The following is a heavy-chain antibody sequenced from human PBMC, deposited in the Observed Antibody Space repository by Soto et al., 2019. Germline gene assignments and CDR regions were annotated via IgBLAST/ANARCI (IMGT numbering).Heavy chain of an antibody. CDR2: ISYDGSNK. J-gene: IGHJ4*02. D-gene: IGHD1-26*01. CDR1: GFTFSSYG. CDR3: AKEGYSGSYDY. Sequence: GGSLRLSCAASGFTFSSYGMHWVRQAPGKGLEWVAVISYDGSNKYYADSVKGRFTISRDNSKNTLYLQMNSLRAEDTDVYYCAKEGYSGSYDYWGQGTLVTVSS. V-gene: IGHV3-30*18.